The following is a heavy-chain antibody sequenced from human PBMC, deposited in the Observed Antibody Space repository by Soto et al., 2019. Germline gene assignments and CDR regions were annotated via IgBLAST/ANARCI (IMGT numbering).Heavy chain of an antibody. CDR1: GFTFSTYA. D-gene: IGHD3-10*01. Sequence: FLRLCCAASGFTFSTYAMNWVRQTPGKGLEWVSSISSNGGYTHYADSVKGRFIISRDNSKKTLYLQMNSLRVEDTAEYYCAKNNYGSGGNYVMDVWGQVPTVTVSS. J-gene: IGHJ6*02. CDR3: AKNNYGSGGNYVMDV. CDR2: ISSNGGYT. V-gene: IGHV3-23*01.